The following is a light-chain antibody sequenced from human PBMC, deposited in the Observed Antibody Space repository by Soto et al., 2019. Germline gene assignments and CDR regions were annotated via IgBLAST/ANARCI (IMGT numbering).Light chain of an antibody. J-gene: IGLJ1*01. CDR2: EVS. CDR3: SSYTSTTFYV. Sequence: QSALAQPASVSGSPGQSITISCTGTSSDIGTYKYVSWFQQHPGKAPKLMIYEVSNRPSGVSNRFSGSKSGNTAYLTISGLQAEDEADYYCSSYTSTTFYVFGTGTKVTVX. CDR1: SSDIGTYKY. V-gene: IGLV2-14*01.